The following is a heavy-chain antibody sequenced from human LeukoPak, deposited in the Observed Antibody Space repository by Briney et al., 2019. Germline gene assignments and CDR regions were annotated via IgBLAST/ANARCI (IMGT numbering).Heavy chain of an antibody. CDR2: IYYSGST. CDR1: GESISGFY. V-gene: IGHV4-59*01. CDR3: ARAVQLERPPPLIGYYYMDV. Sequence: SETLSLTCTVSGESISGFYWTWIRQPPGKGLEWIGYIYYSGSTNYNPSLKSRVTISVDTSKNQFSLKLSSVTAADTAVYYCARAVQLERPPPLIGYYYMDVWGKGTTVTVSS. J-gene: IGHJ6*03. D-gene: IGHD1-1*01.